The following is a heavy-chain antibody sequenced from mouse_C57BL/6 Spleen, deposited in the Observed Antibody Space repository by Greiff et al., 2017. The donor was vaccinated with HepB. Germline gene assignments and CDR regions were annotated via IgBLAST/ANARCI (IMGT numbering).Heavy chain of an antibody. Sequence: VQLQQSGAELVKPGASVKLSCKASGYTFTSYWMHWVKQRPGQGLEGIGMIHPNSGSTNYNEKFKSKATLTVDKSSSTAYMQLSSLTSEDSAVYYCARSNWDYFDYWGQGTTLTVSS. D-gene: IGHD4-1*01. J-gene: IGHJ2*01. CDR1: GYTFTSYW. CDR3: ARSNWDYFDY. CDR2: IHPNSGST. V-gene: IGHV1-64*01.